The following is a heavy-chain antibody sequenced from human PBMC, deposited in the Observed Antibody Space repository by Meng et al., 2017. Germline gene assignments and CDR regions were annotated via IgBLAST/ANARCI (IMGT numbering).Heavy chain of an antibody. CDR2: ISAYNGNT. D-gene: IGHD3-16*02. J-gene: IGHJ3*02. CDR3: ARDWGLYDYVWGSYRCGAFDI. V-gene: IGHV1-18*01. CDR1: GYTFTSYG. Sequence: ASVKVSCKASGYTFTSYGISWVRQAPGQGLEWMGWISAYNGNTNYAQKLQGRVTMTTDTSTSTAYMELRSLRSDDTAVYYCARDWGLYDYVWGSYRCGAFDIWGQGTMVTVSS.